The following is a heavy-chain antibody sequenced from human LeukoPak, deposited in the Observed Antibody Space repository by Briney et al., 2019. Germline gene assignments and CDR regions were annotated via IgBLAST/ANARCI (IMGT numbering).Heavy chain of an antibody. CDR1: GYTFTSFY. CDR2: INPNSGGT. J-gene: IGHJ4*02. CDR3: ARDAPYGRPDY. V-gene: IGHV1-2*02. D-gene: IGHD4-17*01. Sequence: ASVKVSCKASGYTFTSFYMHWVRQAPGQGFEWMGWINPNSGGTNYAQKFQGRVTMTRDTSISTAYMELSRLRSDDTAVYYRARDAPYGRPDYWGQGTLVTVSS.